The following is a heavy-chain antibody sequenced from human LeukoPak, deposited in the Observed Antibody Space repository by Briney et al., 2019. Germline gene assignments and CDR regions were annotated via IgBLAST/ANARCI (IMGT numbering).Heavy chain of an antibody. CDR2: IYHSGST. V-gene: IGHV4-30-2*01. CDR1: GGSISSGGYS. J-gene: IGHJ3*02. CDR3: ARDNYGGNSQDAFDI. Sequence: SETLSLTCAVSGGSISSGGYSWSWIRQPPGKGLEWIGYIYHSGSTYYNPSLKSRVTISVDRSKNQFSVKLSSVTAADTAVYYCARDNYGGNSQDAFDIWGQGTMVTVSS. D-gene: IGHD4-23*01.